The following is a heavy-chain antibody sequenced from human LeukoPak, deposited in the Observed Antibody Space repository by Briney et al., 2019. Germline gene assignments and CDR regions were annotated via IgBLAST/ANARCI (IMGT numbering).Heavy chain of an antibody. J-gene: IGHJ3*02. CDR2: ITDSGNEI. CDR1: GFIFSDYY. Sequence: PGESLRLSCAPSGFIFSDYYMSWVRQAPGKGPGWVSYITDSGNEIYYADSVKGRFTISRDNAKNSLFLQMNSLRAEDTAVYYCARLSHYAFDMWGQGAVVTVSS. V-gene: IGHV3-11*01. CDR3: ARLSHYAFDM.